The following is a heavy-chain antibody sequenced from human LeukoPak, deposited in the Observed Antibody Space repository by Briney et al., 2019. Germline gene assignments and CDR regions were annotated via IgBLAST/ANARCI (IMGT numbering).Heavy chain of an antibody. CDR2: ITSSGSSI. D-gene: IGHD2-2*02. V-gene: IGHV3-48*03. Sequence: GRSLRLSCAASGFTFSSYEMNWVRQAPGKGLEWVSYITSSGSSIDYADSVKGRFTISRDNTKNSLYLQMNSLRAEDTAVYSCARTPQGYYTVDWGQGTLVTVSS. J-gene: IGHJ4*02. CDR3: ARTPQGYYTVD. CDR1: GFTFSSYE.